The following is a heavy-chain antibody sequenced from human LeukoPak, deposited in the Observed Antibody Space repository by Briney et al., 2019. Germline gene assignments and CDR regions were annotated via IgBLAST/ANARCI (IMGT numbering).Heavy chain of an antibody. Sequence: PGGSLRLSCAASGFSFSTYSMTWVRQAPGKGLEWVSIISGSGGATYYADSVKGRFTISRDNSKNTLYLQMNSLIAEDTAVYYCAREGYYGSGSYYPYYYYYMDVWGKGTTVTISS. CDR3: AREGYYGSGSYYPYYYYYMDV. J-gene: IGHJ6*03. D-gene: IGHD3-10*01. CDR1: GFSFSTYS. CDR2: ISGSGGAT. V-gene: IGHV3-23*01.